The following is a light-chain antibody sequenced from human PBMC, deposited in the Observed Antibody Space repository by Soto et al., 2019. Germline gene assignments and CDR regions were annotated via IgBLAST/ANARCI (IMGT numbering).Light chain of an antibody. CDR1: QSVSSSY. CDR2: GAS. V-gene: IGKV3-20*01. Sequence: EIVLTQSPGTVSLSPGERATLSCRASQSVSSSYLAWYQQSPGQAPRLLIYGASTRATGIPDRFSGSGSGTDFTLTISRLEPEDFAVYYCQQYGKSPPYTFGGGTKVEIK. CDR3: QQYGKSPPYT. J-gene: IGKJ4*01.